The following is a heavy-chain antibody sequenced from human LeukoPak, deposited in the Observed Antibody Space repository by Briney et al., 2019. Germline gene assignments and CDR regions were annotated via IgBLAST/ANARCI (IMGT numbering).Heavy chain of an antibody. D-gene: IGHD3-10*01. V-gene: IGHV1-69*05. CDR3: ARWVVRGAYYFDY. Sequence: ASVKVSCKASGGTFSSYAISWVRQAPGQGLEWMGGIIPIFGTANYAQKFQGRVTITTDESTSTAYMELSSLRSEDTAVYYCARWVVRGAYYFDYWGQGTLVTVSS. CDR2: IIPIFGTA. CDR1: GGTFSSYA. J-gene: IGHJ4*02.